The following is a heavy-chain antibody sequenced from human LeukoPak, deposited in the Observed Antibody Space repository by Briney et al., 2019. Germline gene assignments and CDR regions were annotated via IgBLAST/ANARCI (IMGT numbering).Heavy chain of an antibody. CDR2: ISWDGGST. J-gene: IGHJ4*02. CDR3: AKGHGSGSYYMPPIDY. Sequence: QPGGSLRLSCAASGFTFDDYAMHWVRQAPGKGLEWVSLISWDGGSTYYADSVKGRFTISRDNSKNSLYLQMNSLRAEDTALYYCAKGHGSGSYYMPPIDYWGQGTLVTVSS. CDR1: GFTFDDYA. D-gene: IGHD3-10*01. V-gene: IGHV3-43D*03.